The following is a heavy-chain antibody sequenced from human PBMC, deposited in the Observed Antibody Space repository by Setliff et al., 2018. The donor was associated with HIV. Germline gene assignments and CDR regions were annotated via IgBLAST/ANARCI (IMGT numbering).Heavy chain of an antibody. CDR2: INHSGGT. J-gene: IGHJ4*02. V-gene: IGHV4-34*01. Sequence: SETLSLTCAVYGRSFSGYYWNWIRQSPGKGLEWIGEINHSGGTNYNPSLKSRVTMSIDTSKNQISLKLRSVTAADTAVYYCARGLNYYGSGSYLPLGYWGQGTLVTVSS. D-gene: IGHD3-10*01. CDR3: ARGLNYYGSGSYLPLGY. CDR1: GRSFSGYY.